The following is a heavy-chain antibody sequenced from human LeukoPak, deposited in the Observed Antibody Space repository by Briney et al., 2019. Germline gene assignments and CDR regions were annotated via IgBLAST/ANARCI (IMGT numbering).Heavy chain of an antibody. Sequence: PGGSLRLSCAASGFTFSRYALHWVRQAPGKGLEWVAVISSDGSNKYYAGSVEGRFTISRDNYNNTLLLQMNSLRAEDTAVYYCARVNIYYYGMDVWGQGTTVTVSS. CDR3: ARVNIYYYGMDV. J-gene: IGHJ6*02. CDR2: ISSDGSNK. CDR1: GFTFSRYA. D-gene: IGHD2/OR15-2a*01. V-gene: IGHV3-30-3*01.